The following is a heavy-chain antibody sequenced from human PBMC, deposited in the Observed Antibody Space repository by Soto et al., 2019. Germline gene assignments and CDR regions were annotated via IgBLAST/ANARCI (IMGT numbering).Heavy chain of an antibody. CDR1: GYTFTGYY. CDR3: ARGYCGGDCYSYYYYYGMDV. Sequence: GASVKVSCKASGYTFTGYYMHWVRQAPGQGLEWMGWINPNSGGTNYAQKFQGWVTMTRDTSISTAYMELSRLRSDDTAVYYCARGYCGGDCYSYYYYYGMDVWGQGTTVTVSS. CDR2: INPNSGGT. V-gene: IGHV1-2*04. J-gene: IGHJ6*02. D-gene: IGHD2-21*02.